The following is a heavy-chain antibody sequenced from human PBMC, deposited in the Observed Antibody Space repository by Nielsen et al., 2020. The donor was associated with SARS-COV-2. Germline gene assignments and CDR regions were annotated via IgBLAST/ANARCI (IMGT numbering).Heavy chain of an antibody. J-gene: IGHJ6*03. CDR3: ARRIYYYYYMDV. CDR2: IWYDGSNK. V-gene: IGHV3-33*01. Sequence: GGSLRLSCAASGFTFSSYGMHWVRQAPGKGLEWVAVIWYDGSNKYYADSVKGRFTISRDNSKNTLYLQMNSLRAEDTAVYYCARRIYYYYYMDVWGKGTTVTVSS. CDR1: GFTFSSYG. D-gene: IGHD2/OR15-2a*01.